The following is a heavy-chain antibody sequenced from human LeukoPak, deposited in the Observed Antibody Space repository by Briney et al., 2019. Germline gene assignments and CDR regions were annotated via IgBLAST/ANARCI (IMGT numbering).Heavy chain of an antibody. V-gene: IGHV1-69*04. CDR1: GGTFSSYA. Sequence: GASVKVSCKASGGTFSSYAISWVRQAPGQGLEWMGRIIPILGIANYAQKFQGRVTITADKSTSTAYMELSSLRSEDTAVYYCARDPSYYGSGSYPLWGQGTLVTVSS. D-gene: IGHD3-10*01. CDR2: IIPILGIA. CDR3: ARDPSYYGSGSYPL. J-gene: IGHJ4*02.